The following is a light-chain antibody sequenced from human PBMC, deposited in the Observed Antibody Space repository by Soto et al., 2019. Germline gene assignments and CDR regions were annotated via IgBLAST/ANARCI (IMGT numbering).Light chain of an antibody. Sequence: QSVLTQPASVSGSPGQSITISCTGTSSDVGAYNYVSWYQQYPGKAPKLMIFDVNYRPSGVSDRFSGSKSGNTASLTIAGLQAEDEAGYYCSSYTRSSTLFVVGTGTKLTVL. CDR1: SSDVGAYNY. CDR3: SSYTRSSTLFV. V-gene: IGLV2-14*01. CDR2: DVN. J-gene: IGLJ1*01.